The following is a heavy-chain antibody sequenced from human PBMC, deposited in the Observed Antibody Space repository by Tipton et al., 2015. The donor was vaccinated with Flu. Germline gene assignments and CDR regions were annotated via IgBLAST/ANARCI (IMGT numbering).Heavy chain of an antibody. D-gene: IGHD4-17*01. J-gene: IGHJ2*01. Sequence: GSLRLSCAASGFTFDDYGMSWVRQAPGKGLEWVSGINWNGGSTGYADSVKGRFTISRDNAKNSLYLQMNSLRAEDTALYYCARDHGPSGGDYIGYWYFDLWGRGTLVTVSS. V-gene: IGHV3-20*04. CDR1: GFTFDDYG. CDR2: INWNGGST. CDR3: ARDHGPSGGDYIGYWYFDL.